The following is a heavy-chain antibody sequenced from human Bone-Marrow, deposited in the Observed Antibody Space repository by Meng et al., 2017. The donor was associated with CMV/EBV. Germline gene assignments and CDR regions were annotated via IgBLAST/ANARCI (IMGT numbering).Heavy chain of an antibody. CDR2: IYHSGST. CDR1: GGSISSSNW. J-gene: IGHJ6*02. D-gene: IGHD6-19*01. CDR3: ARERIAVAGTQYYGMDV. V-gene: IGHV4-4*02. Sequence: GSLRLSCAVSGGSISSSNWWSWVRQPPGKGLEWIGEIYHSGSTNYNPSLKSRVTISVDKSKNQFSLKLSSVTAADTAVYYCARERIAVAGTQYYGMDVWGQGTTVTVSS.